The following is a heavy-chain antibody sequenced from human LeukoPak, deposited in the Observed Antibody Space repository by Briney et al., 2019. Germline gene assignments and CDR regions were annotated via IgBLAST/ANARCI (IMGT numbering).Heavy chain of an antibody. CDR3: ARDNPPDY. V-gene: IGHV3-7*03. CDR2: IKQDGSEK. Sequence: GGSLRLSCVASGFSFSSYPMNWVRQAPGKGLEWVANIKQDGSEKSYVESVRGRFTISRDNAKNSLYLQLNSLRAEDTALYYCARDNPPDYWGQGTLVTVSS. CDR1: GFSFSSYP. J-gene: IGHJ4*02.